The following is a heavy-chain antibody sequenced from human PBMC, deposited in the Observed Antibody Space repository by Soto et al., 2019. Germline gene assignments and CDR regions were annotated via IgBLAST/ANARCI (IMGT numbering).Heavy chain of an antibody. D-gene: IGHD4-17*01. CDR3: ASPLTTVTTAYYYYGMDV. J-gene: IGHJ6*02. CDR1: GGSLSGGTNY. Sequence: SETLSLTCTVSGGSLSGGTNYWSWVRQSPGKEMEWIGYIYDRGSTKYNPSLKSRVTISQDTSSNQFSLTMNSVSASDTAVYYCASPLTTVTTAYYYYGMDVWGQGTTVTVSS. V-gene: IGHV4-61*01. CDR2: IYDRGST.